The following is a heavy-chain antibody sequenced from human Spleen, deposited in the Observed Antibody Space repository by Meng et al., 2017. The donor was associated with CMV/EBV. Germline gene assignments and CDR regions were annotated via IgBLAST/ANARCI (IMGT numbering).Heavy chain of an antibody. V-gene: IGHV4-39*07. D-gene: IGHD6-19*01. Sequence: SETLSLTCTVSGGSIGSSSYYWGWIRQPPGKGLEWIGSIYYTGNTFYYPSLKSRVTISVDTSKNQFSLKLSSVTAADTAVYYCARGTLQWLGYFDYWGQGTLVTVSS. J-gene: IGHJ4*02. CDR1: GGSIGSSSYY. CDR2: IYYTGNT. CDR3: ARGTLQWLGYFDY.